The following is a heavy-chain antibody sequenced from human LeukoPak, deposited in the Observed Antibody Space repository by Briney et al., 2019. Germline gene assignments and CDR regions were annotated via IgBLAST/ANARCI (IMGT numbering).Heavy chain of an antibody. Sequence: SETLSLTCTVSGGSISSYYWSWIRQPPGKGLQWIGYIYYTGSTTYNPSLKSRVTISVDTSKNHFSLNLTSVTAADTAVYYCAKAVSGYYFDYWGQGTLVAVSS. CDR1: GGSISSYY. CDR2: IYYTGST. J-gene: IGHJ4*02. D-gene: IGHD6-19*01. CDR3: AKAVSGYYFDY. V-gene: IGHV4-59*01.